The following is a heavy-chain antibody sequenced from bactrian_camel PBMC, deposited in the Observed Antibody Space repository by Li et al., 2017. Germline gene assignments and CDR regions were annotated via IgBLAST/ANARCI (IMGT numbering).Heavy chain of an antibody. D-gene: IGHD6*01. CDR1: GHSRGSNC. J-gene: IGHJ4*01. CDR2: IRRSGGET. V-gene: IGHV3S55*01. Sequence: HVQLVESGGGSVQAGGSLRLSCVVSGHSRGSNCVGWYRLPPGRAPAEREGIAAIRRSGGETWYADSVKGRFTISQDNAKNTLYLQMNSLQPEDTAMYYCAAGARPVGACDRSWYGYAYRGQGTQVTVS. CDR3: AAGARPVGACDRSWYGYAY.